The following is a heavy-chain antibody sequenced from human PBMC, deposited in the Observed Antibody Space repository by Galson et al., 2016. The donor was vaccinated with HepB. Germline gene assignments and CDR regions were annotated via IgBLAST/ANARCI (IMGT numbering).Heavy chain of an antibody. CDR2: INPNGGDT. D-gene: IGHD4-17*01. CDR1: GYVFTGYY. Sequence: SGYVFTGYYIHWVRQAPGQGLEWMGWINPNGGDTNYAQKFQGRVTMARDTSISTAYMELRRLRSDDTAVYYCATKTSVTTVAFDIWGQGTMVTVSS. J-gene: IGHJ3*02. CDR3: ATKTSVTTVAFDI. V-gene: IGHV1-2*02.